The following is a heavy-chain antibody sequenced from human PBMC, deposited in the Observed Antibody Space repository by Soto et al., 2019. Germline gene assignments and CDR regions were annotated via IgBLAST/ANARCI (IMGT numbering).Heavy chain of an antibody. CDR1: GFTFSSYT. J-gene: IGHJ4*02. CDR3: AREVVTPVFPFDY. Sequence: WGSLRLSCAASGFTFSSYTMNWVRQAPGKGLEWVSYISSSSSTIYYADSVKGRFTISRDNAKNSLYLQMNSLRDEDTAVYYCAREVVTPVFPFDYWGQGTLVTVSS. V-gene: IGHV3-48*02. CDR2: ISSSSSTI. D-gene: IGHD2-21*02.